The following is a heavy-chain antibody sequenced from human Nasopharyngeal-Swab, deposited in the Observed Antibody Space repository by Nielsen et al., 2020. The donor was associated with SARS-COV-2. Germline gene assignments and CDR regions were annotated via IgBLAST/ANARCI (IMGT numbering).Heavy chain of an antibody. CDR3: AREGPDTAMVKYYYYGMDV. Sequence: GESLKISCAASGFTVSSNYLSWVRQAPGKGLEWVSVIYSGGSTYYADSVKGRFTISRDNSKNTLYLQMHSLRAEDTAVYYCAREGPDTAMVKYYYYGMDVWGQGTTVTVSS. CDR2: IYSGGST. J-gene: IGHJ6*02. CDR1: GFTVSSNY. D-gene: IGHD5-18*01. V-gene: IGHV3-66*01.